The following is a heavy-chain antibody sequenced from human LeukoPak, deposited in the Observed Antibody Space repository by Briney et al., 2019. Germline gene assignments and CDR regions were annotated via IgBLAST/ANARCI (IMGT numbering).Heavy chain of an antibody. Sequence: GESLKISCKGSGYSFTSYWIGWVRQMPGKGLEWMGIIYPGDSDTRYSPSFQGQVTISADKSISTAYLQWSSLKASDTAMYYCARHLGPPYDSSGYRLDYWGQGTLVTVSS. CDR2: IYPGDSDT. CDR3: ARHLGPPYDSSGYRLDY. J-gene: IGHJ4*02. V-gene: IGHV5-51*01. D-gene: IGHD3-22*01. CDR1: GYSFTSYW.